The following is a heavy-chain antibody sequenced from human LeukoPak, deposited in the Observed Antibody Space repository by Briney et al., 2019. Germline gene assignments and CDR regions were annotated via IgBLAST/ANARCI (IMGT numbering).Heavy chain of an antibody. CDR1: GGSISTYY. CDR2: VFNTGST. CDR3: ARGIWNSSGWGYFDY. V-gene: IGHV4-4*07. D-gene: IGHD6-19*01. J-gene: IGHJ4*02. Sequence: SETLSLTCTVSGGSISTYYWSWIRQPAGKGLEWLGRVFNTGSTNYNPSLKSRVSMSVDTSQNQFSLKLSSVTAADTAVYYCARGIWNSSGWGYFDYWGQGTLVSVSS.